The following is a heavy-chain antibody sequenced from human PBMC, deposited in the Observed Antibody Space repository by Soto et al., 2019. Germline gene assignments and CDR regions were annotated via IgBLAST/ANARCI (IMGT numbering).Heavy chain of an antibody. CDR3: AHSRIAADAGWFDP. CDR1: GFSLSTSGVG. V-gene: IGHV2-5*02. CDR2: IYWDDDK. Sequence: QITLKESGPTLVKPTQTLTLTCTFSGFSLSTSGVGVGWIRQPPGKALEWLALIYWDDDKRYSPSLKSRLTITQDTSKNQVVLTMTNMDPVDTATYYCAHSRIAADAGWFDPWGQGTLVTVSS. D-gene: IGHD6-13*01. J-gene: IGHJ5*02.